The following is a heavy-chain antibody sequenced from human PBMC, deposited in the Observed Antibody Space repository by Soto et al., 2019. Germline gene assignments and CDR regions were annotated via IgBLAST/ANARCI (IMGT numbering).Heavy chain of an antibody. D-gene: IGHD2-2*01. CDR2: ISYDGSNK. Sequence: QVQLVESGGGVVQPGRSLRLSCAASGFTFSSYGMHWVRQAPGKGLEWVAVISYDGSNKYYADSVKGRFTISRDNSKNTLYLQMNSLRAEDTAVYYCAKDVLSHIVVVPRGMDVWGQGTTVTVSS. V-gene: IGHV3-30*18. CDR1: GFTFSSYG. J-gene: IGHJ6*02. CDR3: AKDVLSHIVVVPRGMDV.